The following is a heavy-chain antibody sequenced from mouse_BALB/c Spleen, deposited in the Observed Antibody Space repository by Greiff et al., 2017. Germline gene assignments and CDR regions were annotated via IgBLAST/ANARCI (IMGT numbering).Heavy chain of an antibody. J-gene: IGHJ1*01. Sequence: EVKLVESGAELVKPGASVKLSCTASGFNIKDTYMHWVKQRPEQGLEWIGRIDPANGNTKYDPKFQGKATITADTSSNTAYLQLSSLTSEDTAVYYCARYYGSSYWYFDVWGAGTTVTVSS. V-gene: IGHV14-3*02. CDR2: IDPANGNT. CDR1: GFNIKDTY. CDR3: ARYYGSSYWYFDV. D-gene: IGHD1-1*01.